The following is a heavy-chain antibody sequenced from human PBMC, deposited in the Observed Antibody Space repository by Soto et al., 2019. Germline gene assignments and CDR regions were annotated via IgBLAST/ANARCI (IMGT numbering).Heavy chain of an antibody. CDR1: GFTFSTYS. Sequence: GGSLRLSCGASGFTFSTYSMNWVRQAPGKGLEWVSYISSGSGSIYYADSVKGRFTISRDNAKNSLYLQMNNLRVEDTAVYYCARKSWGSGNYYCDYWGQGTLVTVSS. V-gene: IGHV3-48*01. D-gene: IGHD3-10*01. CDR2: ISSGSGSI. CDR3: ARKSWGSGNYYCDY. J-gene: IGHJ4*02.